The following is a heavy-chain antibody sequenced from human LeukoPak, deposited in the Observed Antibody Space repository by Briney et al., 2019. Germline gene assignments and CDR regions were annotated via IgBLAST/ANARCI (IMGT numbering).Heavy chain of an antibody. J-gene: IGHJ4*02. V-gene: IGHV3-30-3*01. CDR3: ARATSGRGYNIDDY. Sequence: GRSLRLSCAASGFTFSSYAMHWVRQAPGKGLEWVAVISYDGSNKYYADSVKGRFTISRDNSKNTLYLQMNSLRAEDTAVYYCARATSGRGYNIDDYWGQGTLVTVSS. CDR2: ISYDGSNK. CDR1: GFTFSSYA. D-gene: IGHD5-24*01.